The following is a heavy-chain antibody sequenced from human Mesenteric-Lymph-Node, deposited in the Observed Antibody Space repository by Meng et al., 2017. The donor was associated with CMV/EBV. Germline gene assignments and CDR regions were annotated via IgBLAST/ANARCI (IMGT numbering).Heavy chain of an antibody. Sequence: ASVKVSCKASGYTFTRNTISWVRQAPGQGLEWMGWISTYSGNTKYAQKLQDRVTMTRDTSTSTAYMELRSLRSDDTAVYYCARAWYSSSYYFDYWGQGTLVTVSS. V-gene: IGHV1-18*01. CDR2: ISTYSGNT. CDR1: GYTFTRNT. CDR3: ARAWYSSSYYFDY. J-gene: IGHJ4*02. D-gene: IGHD6-6*01.